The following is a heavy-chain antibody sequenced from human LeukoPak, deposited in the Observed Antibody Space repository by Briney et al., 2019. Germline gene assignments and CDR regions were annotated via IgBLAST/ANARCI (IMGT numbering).Heavy chain of an antibody. CDR2: INPSGGST. J-gene: IGHJ4*02. Sequence: ASAKVSCKASGYTFTSYYMHWVRQAPGQGLEWMGIINPSGGSTSYAQKFQGRVTMTRDTSTSTVYMELSSLRSEDTAVYYCARGAMVVAATLLGFDYWGQGTLVTVSS. CDR3: ARGAMVVAATLLGFDY. CDR1: GYTFTSYY. V-gene: IGHV1-46*01. D-gene: IGHD2-15*01.